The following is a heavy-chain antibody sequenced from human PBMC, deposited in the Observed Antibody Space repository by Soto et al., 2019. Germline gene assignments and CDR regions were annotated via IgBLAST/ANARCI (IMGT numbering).Heavy chain of an antibody. CDR2: ISGSGGST. V-gene: IGHV3-23*01. CDR3: AKWGSGYDSSGYYPIDY. Sequence: EVQLLESGGGLVQPGGSLRLSCAASGFTFSSYAMSWVRQAPGKGLEWVSAISGSGGSTYYADSVKGRFTISRDNSKNTLDLQMNSLRAEDTAVYYCAKWGSGYDSSGYYPIDYWGQGTLVTVSS. D-gene: IGHD3-22*01. J-gene: IGHJ4*02. CDR1: GFTFSSYA.